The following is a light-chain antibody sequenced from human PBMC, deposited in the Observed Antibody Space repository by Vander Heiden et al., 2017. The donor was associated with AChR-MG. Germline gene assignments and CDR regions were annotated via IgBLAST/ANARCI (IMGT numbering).Light chain of an antibody. CDR2: YDS. CDR1: NIGSKR. V-gene: IGLV3-21*04. J-gene: IGLJ2*01. CDR3: QVWDSSSDRGV. Sequence: SYVLTQPPSVSVAPGKTARITCGGNNIGSKRVHWYQQKPGQAPVLVIYYDSDRPSGIPERFSGSNSGNTATLTISRVEAGDEADYYCQVWDSSSDRGVFGGGTKLTVL.